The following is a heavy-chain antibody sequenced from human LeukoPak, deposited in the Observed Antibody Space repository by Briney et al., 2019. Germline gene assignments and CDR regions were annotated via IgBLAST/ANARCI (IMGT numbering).Heavy chain of an antibody. D-gene: IGHD3-10*01. J-gene: IGHJ4*02. CDR2: IASSSSYI. CDR1: GFTFSTYS. V-gene: IGHV3-21*01. Sequence: GRSLRLSCAASGFTFSTYSMNWVRQAPGKGLEWVSSIASSSSYIYYADSVKGRFTISRDNAKNSLYLQMNSLRAEDTAVYYCARWASYYYGSAFDYWGQGTLVTVSS. CDR3: ARWASYYYGSAFDY.